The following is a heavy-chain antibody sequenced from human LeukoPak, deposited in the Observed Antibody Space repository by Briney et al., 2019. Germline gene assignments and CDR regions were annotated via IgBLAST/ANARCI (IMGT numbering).Heavy chain of an antibody. J-gene: IGHJ5*02. Sequence: GGSLRLSCAASGFTFSSYCMHWVRQAPGKGLVWVSRINSDGSSTSYADSVKGRFTTSRDNAKNTLYLQMNSLRAEDTAVYYCAGLSVVVAATHWFDPWGQGTLVTVSS. CDR2: INSDGSST. V-gene: IGHV3-74*01. D-gene: IGHD2-15*01. CDR1: GFTFSSYC. CDR3: AGLSVVVAATHWFDP.